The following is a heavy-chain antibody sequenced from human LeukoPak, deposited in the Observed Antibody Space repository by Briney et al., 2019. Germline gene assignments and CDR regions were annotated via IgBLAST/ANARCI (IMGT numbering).Heavy chain of an antibody. CDR1: GGSISSGGYY. J-gene: IGHJ4*02. CDR3: ASLAVAGLSEGY. Sequence: PSGTLSLTCTVSGGSISSGGYYWSWIRQHPGKGLEWIGYIYYSGSTYYNPSLKSRVTISVDTSRNQFSLKLSSVTAADTAVYYCASLAVAGLSEGYWGQGTLVIVSS. CDR2: IYYSGST. D-gene: IGHD6-19*01. V-gene: IGHV4-31*03.